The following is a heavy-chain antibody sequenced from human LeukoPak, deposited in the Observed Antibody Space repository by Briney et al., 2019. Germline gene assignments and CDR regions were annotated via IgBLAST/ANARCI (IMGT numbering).Heavy chain of an antibody. CDR3: ARTYYDFWSGYYTPYMDV. D-gene: IGHD3-3*01. CDR2: ISSSGSTI. V-gene: IGHV3-11*01. J-gene: IGHJ6*03. Sequence: GESLRLSCAASGFTFSDYYMSWIRQAPGKGLEWVSYISSSGSTIYYADSVKGRFTISRDNAKNSLYLQMNSLRAEDTAVYYCARTYYDFWSGYYTPYMDVWGKGTTVTVSS. CDR1: GFTFSDYY.